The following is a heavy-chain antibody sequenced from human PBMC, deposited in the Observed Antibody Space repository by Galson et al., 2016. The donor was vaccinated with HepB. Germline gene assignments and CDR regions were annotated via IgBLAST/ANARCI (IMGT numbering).Heavy chain of an antibody. CDR1: GDSITSSGSS. CDR3: ARGSNPALRGEGYYFQH. Sequence: SETLSLTCAVSGDSITSSGSSWVWIRQPPGKGLQWIGSLYYSGTTFYNPSLRSRVTISVDTSKNQFSLRLHSVTAADTAAYYCARGSNPALRGEGYYFQHWGQGTLVTVSS. J-gene: IGHJ1*01. CDR2: LYYSGTT. V-gene: IGHV4-39*07. D-gene: IGHD2-15*01.